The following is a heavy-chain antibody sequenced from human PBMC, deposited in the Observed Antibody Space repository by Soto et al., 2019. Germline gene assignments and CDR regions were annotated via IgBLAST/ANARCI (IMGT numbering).Heavy chain of an antibody. J-gene: IGHJ4*02. V-gene: IGHV3-49*03. CDR2: IRSKAYGGTT. Sequence: GGSLRVCCTASGFTFCDYAMSWFRQAPGKGLEWVCFIRSKAYGGTTEYAASVKGRFTISRDDSKSIAYLQMNSQKTEHTDVYYFTSAIVAIDYCGQGTLVTVSS. CDR3: TSAIVAIDY. D-gene: IGHD2-15*01. CDR1: GFTFCDYA.